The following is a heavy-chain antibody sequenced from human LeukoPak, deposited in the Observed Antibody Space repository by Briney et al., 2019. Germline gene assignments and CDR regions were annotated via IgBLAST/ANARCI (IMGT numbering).Heavy chain of an antibody. Sequence: SQTLSLTCTVSGGSISSGDYYWNWIRQPPGKGLECIGYIFYSGCTYYNPSLKSRVTISGDTSKNQFSLKLSSVTAADTAVYYCARGWELRYFDYWGQGTLVTVSS. CDR1: GGSISSGDYY. D-gene: IGHD4-23*01. J-gene: IGHJ4*02. CDR3: ARGWELRYFDY. CDR2: IFYSGCT. V-gene: IGHV4-30-4*01.